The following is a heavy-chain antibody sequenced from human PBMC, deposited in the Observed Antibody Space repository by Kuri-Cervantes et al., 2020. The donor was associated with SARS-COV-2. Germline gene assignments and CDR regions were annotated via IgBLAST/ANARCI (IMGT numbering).Heavy chain of an antibody. CDR2: SSNKVYRYTT. J-gene: IGHJ1*01. CDR1: GFTFSDHY. Sequence: GESLKISCATSGFTFSDHYIDWVRQAPGKGLGWVGRSSNKVYRYTTEYATSVKGRFTISRDFSKNSLSLQMDSLTTEDTAVYYCARSLTTTYSFWGQGTLVTVSS. CDR3: ARSLTTTYSF. V-gene: IGHV3-72*01. D-gene: IGHD4-11*01.